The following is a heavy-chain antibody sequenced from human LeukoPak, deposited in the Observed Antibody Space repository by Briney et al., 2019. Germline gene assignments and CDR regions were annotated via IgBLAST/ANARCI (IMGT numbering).Heavy chain of an antibody. D-gene: IGHD3-22*01. J-gene: IGHJ4*02. Sequence: ASVKVSCKASGYTFTSYYIHWVRQAPGQGLEWMGIINPSDGSTSYAQNFQGRVTMTRDTSTSTLYMELSSLRSEDTAVYFCARVAYYDSSVYSFDYLGQGTLVTVSS. V-gene: IGHV1-46*01. CDR3: ARVAYYDSSVYSFDY. CDR2: INPSDGST. CDR1: GYTFTSYY.